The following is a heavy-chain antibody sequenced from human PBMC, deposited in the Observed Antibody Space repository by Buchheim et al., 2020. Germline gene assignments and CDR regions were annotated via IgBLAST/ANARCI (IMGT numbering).Heavy chain of an antibody. D-gene: IGHD6-19*01. CDR3: ARDGPYSSGWYGGRRYYYFDY. V-gene: IGHV3-30-3*01. CDR2: ISYDGSNK. CDR1: GFSFSSYW. Sequence: VQVVESGGGLVQPGGSLRLSCAASGFSFSSYWMSWVRQAPGKGLEWVAVISYDGSNKYYADSVKGRFTISRDNSKNTLYLQMNSLRAEDTAVYYCARDGPYSSGWYGGRRYYYFDYWGQGTL. J-gene: IGHJ4*02.